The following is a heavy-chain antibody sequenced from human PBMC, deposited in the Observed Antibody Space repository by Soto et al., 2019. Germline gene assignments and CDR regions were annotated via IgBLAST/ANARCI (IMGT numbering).Heavy chain of an antibody. CDR1: GFTFSNYW. Sequence: GGSLRLSCAASGFTFSNYWMHWVRQAPGKGLVWVSRINGDGSSTTYADSVKGRFTVSRDNAKNTLFLQMNSLRAEDTAVYYCTRGYSSGYRIDYWGQGTLVTVSS. CDR2: INGDGSST. CDR3: TRGYSSGYRIDY. D-gene: IGHD5-12*01. V-gene: IGHV3-74*01. J-gene: IGHJ4*02.